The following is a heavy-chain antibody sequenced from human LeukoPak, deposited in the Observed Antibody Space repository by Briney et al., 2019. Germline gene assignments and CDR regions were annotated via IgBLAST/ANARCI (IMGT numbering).Heavy chain of an antibody. D-gene: IGHD6-13*01. V-gene: IGHV4-39*07. CDR3: VRRCSNSWCFDH. CDR2: IYYSGST. Sequence: SETLSLTCTVSGGSISSSSYYWGWIRQPPGKGLEWIGSIYYSGSTYYNPSLKSRVTMSLDTSKNQFSLKLSSVTAADTAVYYCVRRCSNSWCFDHWGQGTLVTVSS. J-gene: IGHJ4*02. CDR1: GGSISSSSYY.